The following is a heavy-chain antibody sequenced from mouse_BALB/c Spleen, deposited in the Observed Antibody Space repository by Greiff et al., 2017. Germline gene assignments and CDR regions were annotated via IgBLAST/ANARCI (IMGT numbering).Heavy chain of an antibody. D-gene: IGHD2-2*01. Sequence: EVKLMESGGGLVKPGGSLKLSCAASGFSFSSYTMSWVRQTPEKRLEWVAYISSGGGSTYYPDTVKGRFTISRDNAKNTLYLQMSSLKSEDTAMYYCARHIYYGYDGGFAYWGQGTLVTVSA. CDR1: GFSFSSYT. CDR3: ARHIYYGYDGGFAY. V-gene: IGHV5-12-1*01. J-gene: IGHJ3*01. CDR2: ISSGGGST.